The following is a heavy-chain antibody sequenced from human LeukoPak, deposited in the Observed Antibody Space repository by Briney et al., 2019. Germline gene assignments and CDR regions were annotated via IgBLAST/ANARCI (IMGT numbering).Heavy chain of an antibody. CDR2: IYSGGST. D-gene: IGHD1-26*01. Sequence: PGGSLRLSCAASGFTVSSNYMSWVRQAPGKGLEWVSVIYSGGSTYYADSVKGRFTISRDNSKNTLYLQMNSLRAEDTAVYYCARDGPRLVGATRPFDYWGQGTLVTVSS. V-gene: IGHV3-66*01. CDR1: GFTVSSNY. J-gene: IGHJ4*02. CDR3: ARDGPRLVGATRPFDY.